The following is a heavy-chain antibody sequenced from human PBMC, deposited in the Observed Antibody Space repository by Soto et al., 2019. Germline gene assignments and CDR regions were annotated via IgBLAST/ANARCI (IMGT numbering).Heavy chain of an antibody. D-gene: IGHD3-10*01. J-gene: IGHJ6*02. CDR2: INHSGST. Sequence: SETLSLTCAVYGGSFSGYYWSWIRQPPGKGLEWIGEINHSGSTNYNPSLKSRVTISVDTSKNQFSLKLSSVTAADTAVYYCARDPEVTMVRGVYYYGMDVWGQGTTVTVSS. CDR3: ARDPEVTMVRGVYYYGMDV. V-gene: IGHV4-34*01. CDR1: GGSFSGYY.